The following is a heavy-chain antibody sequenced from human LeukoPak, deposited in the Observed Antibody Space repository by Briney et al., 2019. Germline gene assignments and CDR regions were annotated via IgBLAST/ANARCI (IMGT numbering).Heavy chain of an antibody. J-gene: IGHJ4*02. V-gene: IGHV4-4*07. CDR2: IYTSGST. D-gene: IGHD5-18*01. Sequence: SETLSLTCAVSGGSISSYCWSWIRQPAGKGLEWIGRIYTSGSTNYNPSLKSRVTMSVDTSTNPFSLKLRSVTAADTAVYYCARGGDTAMVIDYWGQGTLVTVSS. CDR1: GGSISSYC. CDR3: ARGGDTAMVIDY.